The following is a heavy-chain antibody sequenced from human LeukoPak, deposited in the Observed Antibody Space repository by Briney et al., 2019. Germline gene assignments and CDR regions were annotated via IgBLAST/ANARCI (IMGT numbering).Heavy chain of an antibody. J-gene: IGHJ3*02. CDR3: ASPDIHYYDSSGRDAFDI. Sequence: SETLSLTCTVSGGSISSSSYYWGWTRQPPGKGLEWIGSIYYSGSTYYNPSLKSRVTISVDTSKNQFSLKLSSVTAADTAVYYCASPDIHYYDSSGRDAFDIWGQGTMVTVSS. D-gene: IGHD3-22*01. CDR1: GGSISSSSYY. V-gene: IGHV4-39*01. CDR2: IYYSGST.